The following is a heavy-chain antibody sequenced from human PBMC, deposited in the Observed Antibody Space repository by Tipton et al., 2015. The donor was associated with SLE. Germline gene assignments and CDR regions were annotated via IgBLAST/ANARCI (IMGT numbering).Heavy chain of an antibody. CDR2: IYSGGSST. CDR1: GFTFSSYA. J-gene: IGHJ6*04. V-gene: IGHV3-23*03. D-gene: IGHD6-13*01. Sequence: SLRLSCAASGFTFSSYAMSWVRQAPGEGLEWVSVIYSGGSSTYYADSVKGRFTISRDNSKNTLYLQMNSLRAEDTAVYYCATLGSSSGMDVWGKGTTVTVSS. CDR3: ATLGSSSGMDV.